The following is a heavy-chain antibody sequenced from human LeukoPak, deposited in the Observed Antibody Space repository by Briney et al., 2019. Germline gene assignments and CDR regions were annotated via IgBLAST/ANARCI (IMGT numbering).Heavy chain of an antibody. CDR2: INPNSGGT. CDR1: GYTFTGYY. V-gene: IGHV1-2*02. Sequence: ASVKVSCKASGYTFTGYYMHWVRQAPGQGLEWMGWINPNSGGTNYAQKFQGRVTMTRDTSISTAYMELSRLRSDDTAVYYCARDQEAIPTRSYSSGWYYWGQGTLVTVSS. D-gene: IGHD6-19*01. J-gene: IGHJ4*02. CDR3: ARDQEAIPTRSYSSGWYY.